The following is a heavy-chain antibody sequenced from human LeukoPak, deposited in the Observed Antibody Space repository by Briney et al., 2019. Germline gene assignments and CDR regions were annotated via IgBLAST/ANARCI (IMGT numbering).Heavy chain of an antibody. Sequence: GGSLRLSCAASGFTFSSYAMTWVRQAPGKGLEWVSSIRGSGDSTYYADSVKGRFTISRDNSKSTLFLQMNSLRVEDTAVYYCASLNSSWYLGVGFDIWGQGTMVTVSS. CDR1: GFTFSSYA. CDR3: ASLNSSWYLGVGFDI. CDR2: IRGSGDST. D-gene: IGHD6-13*01. J-gene: IGHJ3*02. V-gene: IGHV3-23*01.